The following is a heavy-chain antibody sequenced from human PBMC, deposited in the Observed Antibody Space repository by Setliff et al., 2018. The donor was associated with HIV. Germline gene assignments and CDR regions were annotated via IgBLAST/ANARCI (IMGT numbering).Heavy chain of an antibody. D-gene: IGHD3-22*01. CDR1: GGTFSNYA. V-gene: IGHV1-69*13. J-gene: IGHJ3*01. Sequence: SVPVSCKASGGTFSNYAFSWVRQAPGQGLEWMGGIIPLFGTANYAQNFQGRVTITADASTSTAYMELSSLRSEDTAMYYCARDRHHYDSSGFDAFDLWGQGTMVTVSS. CDR2: IIPLFGTA. CDR3: ARDRHHYDSSGFDAFDL.